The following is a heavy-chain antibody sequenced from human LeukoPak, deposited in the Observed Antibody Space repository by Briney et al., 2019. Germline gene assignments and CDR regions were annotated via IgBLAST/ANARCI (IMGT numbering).Heavy chain of an antibody. V-gene: IGHV3-21*04. J-gene: IGHJ5*01. CDR1: GFTFSSYS. CDR2: ISSSSSYI. CDR3: AKDRPNFHENSGHYYRRDGDS. Sequence: KPGGSLRLSCAASGFTFSSYSMNWVRQAPGKGLEWVSSISSSSSYIYYPDSVKGRFTISRDNSKNVLYLRMNSLTAEDTAIYYCAKDRPNFHENSGHYYRRDGDSWGQGTLVTVSS. D-gene: IGHD3-22*01.